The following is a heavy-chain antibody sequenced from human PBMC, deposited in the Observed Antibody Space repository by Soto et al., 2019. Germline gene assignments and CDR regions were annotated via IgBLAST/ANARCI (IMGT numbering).Heavy chain of an antibody. Sequence: GASVKVSCKASGYTFTSYDINWVRQATGQGLEWMGWMNPNSGGSTSYAQKFQGRVTMTRDTSTSTVYMELGSLRSEDTAMYYCARRSEAAYSSRWYLLNWGQGTLVTVS. V-gene: IGHV1-8*01. CDR3: ARRSEAAYSSRWYLLN. CDR1: GYTFTSYD. CDR2: MNPNSGGST. J-gene: IGHJ4*02. D-gene: IGHD6-13*01.